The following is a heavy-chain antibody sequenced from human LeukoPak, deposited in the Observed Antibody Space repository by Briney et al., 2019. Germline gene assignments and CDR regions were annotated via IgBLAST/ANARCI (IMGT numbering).Heavy chain of an antibody. D-gene: IGHD3-10*01. J-gene: IGHJ4*02. CDR2: FNHRGST. CDR3: ARSGRTRNMVRGRHVDY. Sequence: SQTMSPTCPVYAGSVSGYYWSWIRHPPGKGREWIGEFNHRGSTNYNPSLKSRVTISVDTSKNQFSLKLSSAAAADTAVYYSARSGRTRNMVRGRHVDYWGQGTLVTVSS. CDR1: AGSVSGYY. V-gene: IGHV4-34*01.